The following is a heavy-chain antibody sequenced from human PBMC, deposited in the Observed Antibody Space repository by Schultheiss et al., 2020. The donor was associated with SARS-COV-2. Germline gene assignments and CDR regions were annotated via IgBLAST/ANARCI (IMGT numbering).Heavy chain of an antibody. CDR1: RFIFADYA. J-gene: IGHJ6*02. V-gene: IGHV3-9*01. CDR3: AKDSYDFWSGYTYYYYYYGMDV. D-gene: IGHD3-3*01. Sequence: GGSLRLSCAASRFIFADYAMHWVRQAPEKGLEWVAGVSWNSGHIDYADSVKGRFTISRDNAKNSLYLQMKSLRAEDTALYYCAKDSYDFWSGYTYYYYYYGMDVWGQGTTVTVSS. CDR2: VSWNSGHI.